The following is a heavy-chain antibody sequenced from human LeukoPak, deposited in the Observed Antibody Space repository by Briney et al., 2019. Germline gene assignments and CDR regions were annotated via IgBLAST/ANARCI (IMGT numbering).Heavy chain of an antibody. J-gene: IGHJ4*02. D-gene: IGHD3-3*01. V-gene: IGHV4-39*01. CDR2: MHYGGIT. CDR3: ARRGGGGFLYYFDY. Sequence: PSETLSLTCTVLGGSITSSDDCSGWIRQPPGKGLEWIGGMHYGGITYYNPSLKSRVTISVDTSKYQFSLKLSAETAADRAVFYRARRGGGGFLYYFDYWGQGILVTVSS. CDR1: GGSITSSDDC.